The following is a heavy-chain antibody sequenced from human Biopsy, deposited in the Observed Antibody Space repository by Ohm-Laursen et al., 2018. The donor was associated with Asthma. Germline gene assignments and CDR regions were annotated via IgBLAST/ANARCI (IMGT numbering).Heavy chain of an antibody. V-gene: IGHV3-7*03. J-gene: IGHJ4*02. Sequence: SLRLSCAASGFTFGNFWMSWGRQTPGKGLEWVATITGDGSQKFYVDSVTGRFTISRDYSKNTLYLQMHSLRAEDTAVYYCARGDSSGWSQYYFDYWGQGTLVTVSS. D-gene: IGHD6-19*01. CDR2: ITGDGSQK. CDR3: ARGDSSGWSQYYFDY. CDR1: GFTFGNFW.